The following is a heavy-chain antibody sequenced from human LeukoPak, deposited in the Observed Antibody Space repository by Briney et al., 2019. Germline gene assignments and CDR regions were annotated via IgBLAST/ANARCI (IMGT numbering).Heavy chain of an antibody. D-gene: IGHD6-19*01. CDR2: TYYRSKWYH. J-gene: IGHJ4*02. CDR3: ARDLISSGWRYYFDF. CDR1: GDSVSSNSAA. V-gene: IGHV6-1*01. Sequence: SQTLSLTCAISGDSVSSNSAAWNWIRQSPSRGLEWLGRTYYRSKWYHDYAVSVKSRITINPDTSKNQFSLQLNSVTPEDTALYCCARDLISSGWRYYFDFWGQGTLVTVSS.